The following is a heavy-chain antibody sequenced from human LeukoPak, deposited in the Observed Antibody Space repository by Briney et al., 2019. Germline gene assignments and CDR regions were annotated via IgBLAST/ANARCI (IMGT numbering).Heavy chain of an antibody. Sequence: PRGSLRLSCAASGFTFSSYAMTWVRQAPGKGLEWVSAISDSGGTTYYADSVKGRFTISRDNSKNTLYLQMNSLRAEDTAVYYCAKGEYCSGGSCQTNYYYYGMDVWGQGATVTASS. CDR2: ISDSGGTT. J-gene: IGHJ6*02. V-gene: IGHV3-23*01. CDR1: GFTFSSYA. CDR3: AKGEYCSGGSCQTNYYYYGMDV. D-gene: IGHD2-15*01.